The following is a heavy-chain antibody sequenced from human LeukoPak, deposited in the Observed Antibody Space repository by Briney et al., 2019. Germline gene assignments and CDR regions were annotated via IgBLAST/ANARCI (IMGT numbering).Heavy chain of an antibody. CDR2: INSDGSST. J-gene: IGHJ4*02. Sequence: GGSLRLSCAASGLTFSSYLMHWVRQAPGKGLVWVSRINSDGSSTSYADSVKGRFTTSRDNAKNTLYLQMNSLRAEDTAVYYCARAGYSGYDYCPYWGQGTLVTVSS. CDR3: ARAGYSGYDYCPY. CDR1: GLTFSSYL. V-gene: IGHV3-74*01. D-gene: IGHD5-12*01.